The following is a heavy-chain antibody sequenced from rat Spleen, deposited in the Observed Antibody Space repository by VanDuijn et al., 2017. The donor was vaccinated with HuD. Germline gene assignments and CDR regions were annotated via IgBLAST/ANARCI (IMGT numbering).Heavy chain of an antibody. Sequence: EVQLVESGGGLVQPGRSMKLSCAASGFTFSNYGMAWVRQAPKKGLEGVAYISYDGGDTYYPDSVRGRFTISRDNAKSSLYLQMDSLRSEDTATYYCTTRDYISYTGIFWGQGVMVTVSS. V-gene: IGHV5-20*01. J-gene: IGHJ2*01. CDR1: GFTFSNYG. CDR2: ISYDGGDT. CDR3: TTRDYISYTGIF. D-gene: IGHD1-2*01.